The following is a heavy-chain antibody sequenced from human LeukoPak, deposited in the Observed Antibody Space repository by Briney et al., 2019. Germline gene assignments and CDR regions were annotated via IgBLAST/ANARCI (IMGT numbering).Heavy chain of an antibody. CDR1: GYTFTSYD. V-gene: IGHV1-8*02. CDR2: MNPNSGNT. Sequence: ASVKVSCKASGYTFTSYDISWVRQASGQGLEWMGWMNPNSGNTGYAQKFQGRVTMTRNTSISTAYMELSSLRSEDTAVYYCARLSFNYGSGSYLSGWGQGTLVTVSS. J-gene: IGHJ4*02. D-gene: IGHD3-10*01. CDR3: ARLSFNYGSGSYLSG.